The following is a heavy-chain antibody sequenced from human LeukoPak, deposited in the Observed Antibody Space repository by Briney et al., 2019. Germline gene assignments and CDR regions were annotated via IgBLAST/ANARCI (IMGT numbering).Heavy chain of an antibody. CDR1: GYTFTYYG. Sequence: GASVKVSCKTSGYTFTYYGVSWVRQAPGQGLEWMGWISAYNGNTNYAQKLQGRVTMTTDTSTSTVYMELWSLRSDDTAVYYCARGPRGAAGTYYDCSGMDVWGQGTTVTVSS. V-gene: IGHV1-18*01. CDR2: ISAYNGNT. D-gene: IGHD1/OR15-1a*01. CDR3: ARGPRGAAGTYYDCSGMDV. J-gene: IGHJ6*02.